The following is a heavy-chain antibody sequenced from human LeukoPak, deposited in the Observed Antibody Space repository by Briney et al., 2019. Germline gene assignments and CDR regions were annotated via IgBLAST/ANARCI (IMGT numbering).Heavy chain of an antibody. Sequence: SVKVSCKASGGTFSSYAISWVRQAPGQGLEWMGGIIPIFGTANYAQKFQGRVTITADESTSTAYMELSSLRSEDTAVYYCARESHDSSGRPAPIDWFDPWGQGTLVTVSS. CDR1: GGTFSSYA. J-gene: IGHJ5*02. CDR3: ARESHDSSGRPAPIDWFDP. V-gene: IGHV1-69*13. D-gene: IGHD3-22*01. CDR2: IIPIFGTA.